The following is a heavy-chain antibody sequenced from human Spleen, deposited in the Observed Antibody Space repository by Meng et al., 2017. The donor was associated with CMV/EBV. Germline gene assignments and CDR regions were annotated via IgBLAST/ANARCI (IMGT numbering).Heavy chain of an antibody. Sequence: KVSCKGSGYSFTTYWIGWVRQMPGKGLEWMGIIYPDDSDTRYSPSFQGQVTISADKSISTAYLQWSSLKASDTAMYYCARLRPDSSGYNRDFEYWGQGTLVTVSS. V-gene: IGHV5-51*01. J-gene: IGHJ4*02. CDR2: IYPDDSDT. D-gene: IGHD3-22*01. CDR3: ARLRPDSSGYNRDFEY. CDR1: GYSFTTYW.